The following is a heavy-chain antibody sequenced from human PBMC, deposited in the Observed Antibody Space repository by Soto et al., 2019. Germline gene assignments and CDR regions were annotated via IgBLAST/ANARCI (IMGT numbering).Heavy chain of an antibody. D-gene: IGHD3-9*01. CDR1: GFTFNDYS. Sequence: EVPLVESGGGLVQPGGSLRLSCAASGFTFNDYSMNWVRQAPGKGLEWISYITGSNSIISYAASVKGRFTISRDNAKNSLYLQMNSLSDEDTAIYYCARDHIFAFDIWGQGTMVTVSS. CDR3: ARDHIFAFDI. V-gene: IGHV3-48*02. J-gene: IGHJ3*02. CDR2: ITGSNSII.